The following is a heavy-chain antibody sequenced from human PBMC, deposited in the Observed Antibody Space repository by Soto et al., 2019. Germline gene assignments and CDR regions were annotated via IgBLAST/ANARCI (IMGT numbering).Heavy chain of an antibody. V-gene: IGHV3-30*18. CDR2: VSFDGNNV. CDR3: AKNPQPIVDDCWFDP. J-gene: IGHJ5*02. D-gene: IGHD1-26*01. CDR1: GFTFSNYA. Sequence: QVQLVESGGGVVQPGRSLRLSCAASGFTFSNYAMHWVRQAPGKGLEWLAVVSFDGNNVNYGHSVKGRFTISRDNSRDTLYLQMDSLTTEDTAVYYCAKNPQPIVDDCWFDPWGQGTLVTVSS.